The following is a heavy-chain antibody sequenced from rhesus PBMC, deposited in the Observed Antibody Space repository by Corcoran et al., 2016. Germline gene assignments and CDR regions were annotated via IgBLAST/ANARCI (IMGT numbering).Heavy chain of an antibody. D-gene: IGHD1-20*01. Sequence: QLQLQESGPGLVKPSETLSLTCAVSGGSISSNYWSWIRQPPGKGLEWIGRISGSGGSTAYNPSLKSRVTMSTDTSKTQFSLKLSSVTAADTAVYYCARDRDSWNNYFDYGGQGVLVTVSS. CDR3: ARDRDSWNNYFDY. V-gene: IGHV4-173*01. CDR1: GGSISSNY. CDR2: ISGSGGST. J-gene: IGHJ4*01.